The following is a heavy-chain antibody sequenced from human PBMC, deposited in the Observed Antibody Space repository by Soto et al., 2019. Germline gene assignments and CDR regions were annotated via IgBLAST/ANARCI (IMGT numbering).Heavy chain of an antibody. Sequence: SETLSLTCAVSGGSISGGEWWSWVRQPPGKGLEWIGEINHSGSTGYNPSLKSRVTISVDRPKNQLSLKLSSVTAADTAVYYCTRNGDWNFDHWGQGTLVTVSS. CDR2: INHSGST. CDR3: TRNGDWNFDH. J-gene: IGHJ4*02. CDR1: GGSISGGEW. V-gene: IGHV4-4*02. D-gene: IGHD4-17*01.